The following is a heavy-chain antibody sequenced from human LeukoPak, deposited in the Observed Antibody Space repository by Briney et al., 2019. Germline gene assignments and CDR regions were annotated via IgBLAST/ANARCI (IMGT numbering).Heavy chain of an antibody. V-gene: IGHV3-20*01. CDR2: INWNGGST. Sequence: GGSLRLSCAASGFTFDDYGMSWVRQAPGKGLEWVSGINWNGGSTGYADSVKGRFTISRDNAKNSLYLQMNSLRAEDTALYNCARGSGWFPMDVWGQGTTVTVSS. J-gene: IGHJ6*02. CDR1: GFTFDDYG. D-gene: IGHD6-19*01. CDR3: ARGSGWFPMDV.